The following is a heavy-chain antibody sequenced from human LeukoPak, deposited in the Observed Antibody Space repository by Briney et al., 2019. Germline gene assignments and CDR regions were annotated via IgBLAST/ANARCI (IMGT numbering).Heavy chain of an antibody. CDR2: TYYRSKWYN. CDR1: GVSVSSNSAA. Sequence: SQTLSLTCAISGVSVSSNSAAWKWIRKSPSRGLEWLGRTYYRSKWYNDYAVSVKSRITINPDTSKNQFSLQLNSVTPEDTAVYYCARVGSSGWLPYFDYWGQGTLVTVSS. D-gene: IGHD6-19*01. J-gene: IGHJ4*02. CDR3: ARVGSSGWLPYFDY. V-gene: IGHV6-1*01.